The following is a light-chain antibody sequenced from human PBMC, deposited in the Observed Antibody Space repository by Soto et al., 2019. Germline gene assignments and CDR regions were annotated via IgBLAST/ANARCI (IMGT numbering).Light chain of an antibody. J-gene: IGLJ2*01. CDR2: LNSDGSH. V-gene: IGLV4-69*01. CDR1: SGHNTYA. CDR3: QTWGTASHDVV. Sequence: QLVLTQSPSASASLGASVKLTCTLSSGHNTYAIAWHQQQPDQGPRYLMKLNSDGSHSKGDGIPDRFSGSSSGAERHLTISSLQADDEADYYCQTWGTASHDVVFGGGTKLTVL.